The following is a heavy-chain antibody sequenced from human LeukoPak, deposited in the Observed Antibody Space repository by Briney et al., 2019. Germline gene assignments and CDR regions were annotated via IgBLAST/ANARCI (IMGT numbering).Heavy chain of an antibody. D-gene: IGHD2-8*01. V-gene: IGHV4-34*01. CDR2: VKHDGDT. CDR1: GASFNTYY. J-gene: IGHJ5*01. CDR3: ARGPVALPNDRLSLFFDF. Sequence: SETLSLTCAVYGASFNTYYWTWIRQSPDKGLEWIGEVKHDGDTNVNPSLRSRVVMSVDASKNQFSLKMTSVTAADTAIYFCARGPVALPNDRLSLFFDFWGQGTLVTLSS.